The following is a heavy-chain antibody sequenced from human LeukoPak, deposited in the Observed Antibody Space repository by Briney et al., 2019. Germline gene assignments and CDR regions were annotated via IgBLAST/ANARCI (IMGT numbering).Heavy chain of an antibody. CDR2: ISGSGSTI. Sequence: PGGSLRLSCAASGFTFSSYAMSWVRQAPGKGLEWVSTISGSGSTIYSAASVKGRFTISRDNSKNTLSLQMNSLRAEDTAVYYCAKLWNPSTPLPAAIRSTLNYFDYWGQGTLVTVSS. CDR1: GFTFSSYA. J-gene: IGHJ4*02. CDR3: AKLWNPSTPLPAAIRSTLNYFDY. V-gene: IGHV3-23*01. D-gene: IGHD2-2*01.